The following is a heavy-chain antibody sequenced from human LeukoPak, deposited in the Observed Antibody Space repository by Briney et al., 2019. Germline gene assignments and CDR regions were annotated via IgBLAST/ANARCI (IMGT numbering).Heavy chain of an antibody. Sequence: SETLSLTCTVSGGSISSGSYYWSWIRQPAGKGLEWIGRIYTSGSTNYNPSLKSRVTISVDTSKNQFSLKLSSVTAADTAVYYCARDSSPTYYYDSSGYWPFDYWGQGTLVTVSS. V-gene: IGHV4-61*02. J-gene: IGHJ4*02. CDR2: IYTSGST. CDR3: ARDSSPTYYYDSSGYWPFDY. D-gene: IGHD3-22*01. CDR1: GGSISSGSYY.